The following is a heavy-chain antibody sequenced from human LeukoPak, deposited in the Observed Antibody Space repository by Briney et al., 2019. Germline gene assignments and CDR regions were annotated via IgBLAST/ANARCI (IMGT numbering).Heavy chain of an antibody. CDR1: GFTFSDYY. Sequence: GGSLRLSCAASGFTFSDYYMSWIRQAPGKGLEWVSYISSSSSYTNYADPVKGRFTISRDNAKNSLYLQMNSLRAEDTAVYYCARDFTGYFDYWGQGTLVTVSS. CDR3: ARDFTGYFDY. V-gene: IGHV3-11*05. D-gene: IGHD1-14*01. CDR2: ISSSSSYT. J-gene: IGHJ4*02.